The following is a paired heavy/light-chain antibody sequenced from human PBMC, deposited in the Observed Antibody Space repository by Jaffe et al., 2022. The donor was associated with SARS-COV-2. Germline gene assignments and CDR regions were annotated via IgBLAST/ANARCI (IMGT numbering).Heavy chain of an antibody. CDR1: GYTFTGYY. CDR3: ARDRAIFGVVRLRRPYYGMDV. V-gene: IGHV1-2*02. Sequence: QVQLVQSGAEVKKPGASVKVSCKASGYTFTGYYMHWVRQAPGQGLEWMGWINPNSGGTNYAQKFQGRVTMTRDTSISTAYMELSRLRSDDTAVYYCARDRAIFGVVRLRRPYYGMDVWGQGTTVTVSS. D-gene: IGHD3-3*01. J-gene: IGHJ6*02. CDR2: INPNSGGT.
Light chain of an antibody. J-gene: IGLJ2*01. CDR2: DDS. CDR3: QVWDSSSDHPHVV. CDR1: NIGSKS. Sequence: SYVLTQPPSVSVAPGQTARITCGGNNIGSKSVHWYQQKPGQAPVLVVYDDSDRPSGIPERFSGSNSGNTATLTISRVEAGDEADYYCQVWDSSSDHPHVVFGGGTKLTVL. V-gene: IGLV3-21*02.